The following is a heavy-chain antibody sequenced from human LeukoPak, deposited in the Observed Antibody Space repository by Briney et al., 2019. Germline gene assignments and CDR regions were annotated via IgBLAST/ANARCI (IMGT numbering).Heavy chain of an antibody. Sequence: SETLSLNCTVSGGSFSDSGYYWGWIRQPPGKGLEWIGSMYYSGSANYNPSLKSRATISADTSKNQFSLKLSSVTAADTAVYYCARHLGHCSSTSCSHFDFWGQGTLVTVSS. D-gene: IGHD2-2*01. CDR3: ARHLGHCSSTSCSHFDF. CDR1: GGSFSDSGYY. CDR2: MYYSGSA. J-gene: IGHJ4*02. V-gene: IGHV4-39*01.